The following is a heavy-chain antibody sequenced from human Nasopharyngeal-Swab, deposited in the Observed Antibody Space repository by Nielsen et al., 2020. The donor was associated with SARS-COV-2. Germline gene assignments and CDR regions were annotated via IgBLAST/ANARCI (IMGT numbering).Heavy chain of an antibody. CDR3: ARERELQSHQYYYYMDV. J-gene: IGHJ6*03. D-gene: IGHD2-2*01. V-gene: IGHV1-3*01. Sequence: ASVKVSCKASGYTFGNYAIQWVRQAPGQRREWMGWINAGSGQTRYSQTFQGRVTITRDTSASTVYMELSSLRPEDTAVYYCARERELQSHQYYYYMDVWGKGTTVAVSS. CDR1: GYTFGNYA. CDR2: INAGSGQT.